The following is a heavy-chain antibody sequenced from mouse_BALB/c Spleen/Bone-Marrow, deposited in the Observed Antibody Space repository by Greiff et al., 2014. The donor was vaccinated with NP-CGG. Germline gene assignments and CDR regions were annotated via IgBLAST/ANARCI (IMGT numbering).Heavy chain of an antibody. CDR1: GYTFTSYV. Sequence: VQLQQSGPELVKPGASVKMSCKASGYTFTSYVIHWVKQKPGQGLEWIGYINPYNDGTKYNEKFKGKATLTSDKSSSTAYMELSSLTSEDSAVYYCARGAYDCDGDWFAYWGQGTLVTVSA. D-gene: IGHD2-4*01. CDR3: ARGAYDCDGDWFAY. CDR2: INPYNDGT. V-gene: IGHV1-14*01. J-gene: IGHJ3*01.